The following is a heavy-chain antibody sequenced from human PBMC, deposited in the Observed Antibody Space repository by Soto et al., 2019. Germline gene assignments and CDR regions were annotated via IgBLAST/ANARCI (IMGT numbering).Heavy chain of an antibody. CDR1: GFIFSNNG. D-gene: IGHD3-10*02. V-gene: IGHV3-30*02. CDR3: TIVRVADSALDH. J-gene: IGHJ4*02. Sequence: GGSLRLACVGSGFIFSNNGMHWVRQTPGKGLERVAFMSYDGSDTFYADSVKGRFTISRDNSKNTLFLHMSNLRAEDTAMYYCTIVRVADSALDHWGQGTLVTVSS. CDR2: MSYDGSDT.